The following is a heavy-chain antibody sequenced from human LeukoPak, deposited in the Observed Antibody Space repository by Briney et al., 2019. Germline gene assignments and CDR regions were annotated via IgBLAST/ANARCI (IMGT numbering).Heavy chain of an antibody. CDR3: ASLDYGDYVFDY. V-gene: IGHV3-21*01. J-gene: IGHJ4*02. CDR2: ISSSNNFM. CDR1: GFTFSSYT. Sequence: GGSLRLSCAASGFTFSSYTMNWVRQAPGKGLEWVSSISSSNNFMYYADSVKGRFTISRDNAKNSLYLQMNSLRAEDTAVYYCASLDYGDYVFDYWGQGTLVTVSS. D-gene: IGHD4-17*01.